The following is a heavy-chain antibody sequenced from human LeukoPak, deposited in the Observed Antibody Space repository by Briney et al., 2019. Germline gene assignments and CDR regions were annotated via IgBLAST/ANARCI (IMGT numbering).Heavy chain of an antibody. Sequence: ASVKVSCKASGGTFSSYAISWVRQAPGQGLEWMGGIIPIFGTANYAQKFQGRVTITADKSTSTAYMELSSLRSEDTAVYYCARGRGYSYGYACWGPGTLVTVSS. CDR2: IIPIFGTA. CDR3: ARGRGYSYGYAC. D-gene: IGHD5-18*01. V-gene: IGHV1-69*06. CDR1: GGTFSSYA. J-gene: IGHJ4*02.